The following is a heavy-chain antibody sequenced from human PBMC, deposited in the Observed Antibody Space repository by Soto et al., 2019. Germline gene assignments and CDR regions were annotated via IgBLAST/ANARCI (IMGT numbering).Heavy chain of an antibody. CDR2: TRNKANSYTT. CDR3: AREGRGYSYGLDAFDI. J-gene: IGHJ3*02. V-gene: IGHV3-72*01. Sequence: PGGSLRLSCAASGFTFSDHYRDWVRQAPGKGLEWVGRTRNKANSYTTEYAASVKGRFTISRDDSKNSLYLQMNSLKTEDTAVYYCAREGRGYSYGLDAFDIWGQGTMVTVSS. CDR1: GFTFSDHY. D-gene: IGHD5-18*01.